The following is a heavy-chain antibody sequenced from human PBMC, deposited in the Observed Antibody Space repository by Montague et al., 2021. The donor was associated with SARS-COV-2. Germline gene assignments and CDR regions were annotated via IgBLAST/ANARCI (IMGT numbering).Heavy chain of an antibody. CDR3: ARHYYGSGSYYLGGFDY. J-gene: IGHJ4*02. CDR2: IYYSGST. V-gene: IGHV4-39*01. CDR1: GGSISSSSYY. Sequence: SETLSLTCTVSGGSISSSSYYWGWIRQPPGKGLEWIGSIYYSGSTYYNPSLKSRVTISVDTSKNQLSLKLSSVTAADTAVYYCARHYYGSGSYYLGGFDYWGQGTMVTVSS. D-gene: IGHD3-10*01.